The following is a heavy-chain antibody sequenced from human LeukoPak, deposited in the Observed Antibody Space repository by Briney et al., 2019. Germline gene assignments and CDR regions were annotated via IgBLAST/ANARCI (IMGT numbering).Heavy chain of an antibody. CDR1: GGSISSGSYY. CDR3: ARLSATIDY. J-gene: IGHJ4*02. CDR2: IYTSGST. Sequence: SETLSLTCTVSGGSISSGSYYWSWIRQPAGKGLEWIGRIYTSGSTNYNPSLKSRVTISVDTSKNQFSLKLSSVTAADTAVYYCARLSATIDYWGQGTLVTVSS. D-gene: IGHD6-19*01. V-gene: IGHV4-61*02.